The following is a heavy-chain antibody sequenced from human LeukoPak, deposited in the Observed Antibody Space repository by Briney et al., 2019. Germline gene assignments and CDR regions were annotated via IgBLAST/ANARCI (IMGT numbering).Heavy chain of an antibody. V-gene: IGHV4-59*08. D-gene: IGHD6-13*01. Sequence: SETLSLTCTVSGGSISSYYWSWIRQPPGKGLEWIGYIYYSGSTNYNPSLKSRVTISVDTSKNQFSLKLSSVTAADTAVYYRARGTGYSSSWLPLYFDYWGQGTLVTVSS. J-gene: IGHJ4*02. CDR1: GGSISSYY. CDR2: IYYSGST. CDR3: ARGTGYSSSWLPLYFDY.